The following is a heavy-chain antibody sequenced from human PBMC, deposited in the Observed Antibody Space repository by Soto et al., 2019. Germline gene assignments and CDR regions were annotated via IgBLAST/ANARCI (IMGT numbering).Heavy chain of an antibody. D-gene: IGHD3-9*01. Sequence: GASVKVSCKASGGTFSSYAISWVRQAPGQGLEWMGGIIPIFGTANYAQKFQGRVTITADESTSTAYMELSSLRSEDTAVYYCASGSAYYDILTGPYYGMDVWGQGTTVTVS. J-gene: IGHJ6*02. V-gene: IGHV1-69*13. CDR2: IIPIFGTA. CDR3: ASGSAYYDILTGPYYGMDV. CDR1: GGTFSSYA.